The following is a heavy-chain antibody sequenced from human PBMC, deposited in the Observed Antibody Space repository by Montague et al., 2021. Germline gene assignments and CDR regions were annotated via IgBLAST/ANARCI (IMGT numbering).Heavy chain of an antibody. J-gene: IGHJ3*02. CDR2: VSYDGTNK. CDR3: ARGGFRITMIVVLSDAFDI. V-gene: IGHV3-30*04. Sequence: SLRLSCAASGFTFSSYAMHWVRQAPGKGLEWVAVVSYDGTNKYYADSVKGRFTISRDNSKNTLYLQINSLRAEDTAVYYCARGGFRITMIVVLSDAFDIWGQGTMVTVSS. CDR1: GFTFSSYA. D-gene: IGHD3-22*01.